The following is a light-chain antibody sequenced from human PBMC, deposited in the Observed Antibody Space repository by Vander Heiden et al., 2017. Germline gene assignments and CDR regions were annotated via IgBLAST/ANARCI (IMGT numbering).Light chain of an antibody. CDR2: GAS. J-gene: IGKJ4*01. V-gene: IGKV3-15*01. CDR3: QQYNNWPLLT. CDR1: QSGSSN. Sequence: EIVMTQSPATLSVSPGERATLSCRASQSGSSNLAWYQQKPGQPPRLLIYGASTSATGIPARFSGSGSGTEFTLTISSLQSEDFAVYYCQQYNNWPLLTFGGGTKVEIK.